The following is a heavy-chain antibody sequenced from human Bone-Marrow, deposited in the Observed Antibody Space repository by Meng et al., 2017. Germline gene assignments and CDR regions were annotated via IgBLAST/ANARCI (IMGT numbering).Heavy chain of an antibody. Sequence: GESLKISCAASGFTFSSYAMHWVRQAPGKGLEWVAVISYDGSNKYYADSVKGRFTISRDNSKNTLYLQMNSLRAEDTAVYYCARQYSSSWYDIWGQGTRV. CDR1: GFTFSSYA. CDR2: ISYDGSNK. J-gene: IGHJ3*02. V-gene: IGHV3-30*04. CDR3: ARQYSSSWYDI. D-gene: IGHD6-13*01.